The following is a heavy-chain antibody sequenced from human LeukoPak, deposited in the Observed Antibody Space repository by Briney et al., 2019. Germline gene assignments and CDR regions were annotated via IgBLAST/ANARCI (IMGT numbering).Heavy chain of an antibody. V-gene: IGHV1-69*05. Sequence: SVKVSCKASGGTFSSYAISWVRHAPGQGLEWMGGIIPIFGTANYAQKFQGRVTITTDESTSTAYMELSSLRSEDTAVYYCARDLMTTLYYFDYWGQGTLVTVSS. CDR2: IIPIFGTA. CDR1: GGTFSSYA. J-gene: IGHJ4*02. CDR3: ARDLMTTLYYFDY. D-gene: IGHD3-16*01.